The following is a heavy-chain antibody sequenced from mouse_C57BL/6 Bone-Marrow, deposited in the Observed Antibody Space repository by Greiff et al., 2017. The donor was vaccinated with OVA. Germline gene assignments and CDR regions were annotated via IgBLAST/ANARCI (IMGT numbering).Heavy chain of an antibody. CDR1: GFTFSDFY. CDR3: ARDAAMDY. J-gene: IGHJ4*01. Sequence: EVQLMESGGGLVQSGRSLRLSCATSGFTFSDFYMEWVRQAPGKGLEWIAASRNKANDYTTEYSASVKGRFIVSRDTSQSILYLQMNALRAEDTAIYYCARDAAMDYWGQGTSVTVSS. V-gene: IGHV7-1*01. CDR2: SRNKANDYTT.